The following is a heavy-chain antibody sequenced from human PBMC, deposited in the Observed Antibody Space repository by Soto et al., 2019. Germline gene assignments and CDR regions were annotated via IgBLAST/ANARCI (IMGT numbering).Heavy chain of an antibody. CDR2: IDPGDSDT. D-gene: IGHD3-10*01. Sequence: GESLKISCKGSGYSFTSYWIGWVRQMPGKGLEWMGIIDPGDSDTRYSPSFQGQVTISVDKSISTAYLQWSSLKASDTAMYYCAGGGVRGVITRTRDYYGMDVWGQGTTVTVSS. CDR1: GYSFTSYW. V-gene: IGHV5-51*01. CDR3: AGGGVRGVITRTRDYYGMDV. J-gene: IGHJ6*02.